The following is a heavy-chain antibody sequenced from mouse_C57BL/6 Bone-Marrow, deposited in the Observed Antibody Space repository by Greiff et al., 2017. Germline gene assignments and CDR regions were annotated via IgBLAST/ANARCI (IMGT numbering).Heavy chain of an antibody. CDR2: IHPHSGST. J-gene: IGHJ3*01. Sequence: QFQLQQPGAELVKPGASVKLSCKASGYTFTSYWMHWVKQRPGQGLEWIGMIHPHSGSTNYNEKFKSKATLTVDKSSSTAYMQLSSLTSEDSAVYYCARNGDWAWFAYWGQGTLVTVSA. D-gene: IGHD4-1*01. CDR3: ARNGDWAWFAY. V-gene: IGHV1-64*01. CDR1: GYTFTSYW.